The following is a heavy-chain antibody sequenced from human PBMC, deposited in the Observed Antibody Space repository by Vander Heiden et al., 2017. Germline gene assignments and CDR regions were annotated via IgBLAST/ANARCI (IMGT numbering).Heavy chain of an antibody. J-gene: IGHJ6*02. CDR3: ARGLAAAGTAQVYYYYGMDV. V-gene: IGHV3-13*01. CDR2: IGTAGDT. D-gene: IGHD6-13*01. CDR1: GFTFSSYD. Sequence: EVQLVESGVGLVQPGGSLRLSCAASGFTFSSYDMAWVRQATGKGMEWVSAIGTAGDTYYPGSVKGRFTISRENAKNSLYLQMNSLRAGDTAVYYCARGLAAAGTAQVYYYYGMDVWGQGTTVTVSS.